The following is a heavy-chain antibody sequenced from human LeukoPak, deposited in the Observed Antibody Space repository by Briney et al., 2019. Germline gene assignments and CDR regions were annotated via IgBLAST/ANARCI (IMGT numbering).Heavy chain of an antibody. CDR3: ATVRGGSYTGDY. CDR1: GFTFTSSA. Sequence: SVRVSCKASGFTFTSSAVQWLRQARGQRLEWIGWIVVGSDNTNYAQKFQKRVTITRDMSTSTAYMELSSLRSEDTAVYYCATVRGGSYTGDYWGQGTLVTVSS. V-gene: IGHV1-58*01. D-gene: IGHD1-26*01. J-gene: IGHJ4*02. CDR2: IVVGSDNT.